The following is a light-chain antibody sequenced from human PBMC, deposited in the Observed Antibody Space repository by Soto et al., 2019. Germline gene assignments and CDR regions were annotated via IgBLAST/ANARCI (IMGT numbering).Light chain of an antibody. CDR1: QSISSW. Sequence: DIQMTQSPSTLSASVGDRVTITCRASQSISSWLAWYQQKPGKAPKLLIYDASSLESGVPSRFSGSGSGTEFTLTISNLQPEDFATYYCQQSYSVPYTFGPGTEMKMK. CDR2: DAS. CDR3: QQSYSVPYT. V-gene: IGKV1-5*01. J-gene: IGKJ2*01.